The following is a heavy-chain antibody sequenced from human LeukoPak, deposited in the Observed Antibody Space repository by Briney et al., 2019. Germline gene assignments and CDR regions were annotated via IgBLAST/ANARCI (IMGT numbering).Heavy chain of an antibody. V-gene: IGHV4-34*01. D-gene: IGHD3-22*01. CDR1: GGSFSGYY. Sequence: PSETLSLTCAVYGGSFSGYYWSWIRQPPGKGLEWIGEINHSGSTNYNPSLKSRVTISVDTSKNQFSLKLSSVTAADTAVYYCARINYYDSRADAFDIWGQGTMVTVSS. CDR2: INHSGST. CDR3: ARINYYDSRADAFDI. J-gene: IGHJ3*02.